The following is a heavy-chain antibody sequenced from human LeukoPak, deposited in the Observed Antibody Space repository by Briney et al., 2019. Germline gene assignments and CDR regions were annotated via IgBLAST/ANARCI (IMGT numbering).Heavy chain of an antibody. J-gene: IGHJ5*02. CDR1: GFTFSSYE. Sequence: PGGSLRLSCAASGFTFSSYEMNWVRQAPGKGLEWVSSISSSSSYIYYADSVKGRFTISRDNAKNSLYLQMNSLRAEDTAVYYCARGRNIVGASAWGQGTLVTVSS. D-gene: IGHD1-26*01. CDR3: ARGRNIVGASA. CDR2: ISSSSSYI. V-gene: IGHV3-21*01.